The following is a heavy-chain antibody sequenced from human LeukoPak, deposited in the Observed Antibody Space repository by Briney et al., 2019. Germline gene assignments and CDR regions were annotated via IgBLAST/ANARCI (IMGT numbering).Heavy chain of an antibody. V-gene: IGHV3-23*01. CDR2: ISGSGDNT. Sequence: PGGSLRLSCAASGFSFSTKWMSWVRQAPGKGLEWVSTISGSGDNTYYADYVKGRFTISSDNSNNMLDLQMNSLRADGTAVYYCAKLGGNVGFWGQRTLVTVSS. CDR1: GFSFSTKW. J-gene: IGHJ4*02. D-gene: IGHD4-23*01. CDR3: AKLGGNVGF.